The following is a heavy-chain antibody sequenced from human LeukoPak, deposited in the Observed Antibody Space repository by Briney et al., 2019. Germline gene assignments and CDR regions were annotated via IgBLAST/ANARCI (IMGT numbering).Heavy chain of an antibody. CDR1: GFTFDDYA. CDR2: ISWNSGSI. V-gene: IGHV3-9*01. CDR3: AKGSKRLYYDFWSGRTPDYYYYGMDV. Sequence: PGGSLRLSCAASGFTFDDYAMHWVRQAPEKGLEWVSGISWNSGSIGYADSVKGRFTISRDNAKNSLYLQMNSLRAEDTALYYCAKGSKRLYYDFWSGRTPDYYYYGMDVWGQGTTVTVSS. D-gene: IGHD3-3*01. J-gene: IGHJ6*02.